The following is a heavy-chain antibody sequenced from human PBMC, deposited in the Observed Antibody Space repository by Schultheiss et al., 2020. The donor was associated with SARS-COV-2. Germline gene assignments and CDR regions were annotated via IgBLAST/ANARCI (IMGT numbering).Heavy chain of an antibody. CDR2: ISYDGSNK. V-gene: IGHV3-30-3*01. CDR3: AKVSSGPYYYDSSGYSTIDY. D-gene: IGHD3-22*01. CDR1: GFTFSSYA. Sequence: GGSLRLSCAASGFTFSSYAMHWVRQAPGKGLEWVAVISYDGSNKYYADSVKGRFTISRDNSKNTLYLQMNSLRAEDTAVYYCAKVSSGPYYYDSSGYSTIDYWGQGTLVTVSS. J-gene: IGHJ4*02.